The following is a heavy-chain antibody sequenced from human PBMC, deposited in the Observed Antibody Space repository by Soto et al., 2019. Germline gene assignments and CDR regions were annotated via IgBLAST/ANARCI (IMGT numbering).Heavy chain of an antibody. CDR1: GYTFTSYG. CDR3: ARAGGYCSSTSCYMNWFDP. J-gene: IGHJ5*02. Sequence: QVQLVQSGAEVKKPGASVKVSCKASGYTFTSYGISWVRQAPGQGLEWMGWISSYNGNTNYAQKLQGRVTMTTDTSTSTAYMELRSLRSDDTAVYYCARAGGYCSSTSCYMNWFDPWGQGTLVTVSS. V-gene: IGHV1-18*04. D-gene: IGHD2-2*02. CDR2: ISSYNGNT.